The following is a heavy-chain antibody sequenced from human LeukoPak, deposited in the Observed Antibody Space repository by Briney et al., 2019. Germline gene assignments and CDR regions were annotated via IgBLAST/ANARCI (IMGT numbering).Heavy chain of an antibody. CDR3: ARGAYSSLDGVDY. D-gene: IGHD6-6*01. Sequence: ASVRVSCKASGGTFSSYAISWVRQAPGQGLEWMGRIIPILGIANYAQKFQGRVTITADKSTSTAYMELSSLRSEDTAVYYCARGAYSSLDGVDYWGQGTLVTVSS. J-gene: IGHJ4*02. CDR2: IIPILGIA. V-gene: IGHV1-69*04. CDR1: GGTFSSYA.